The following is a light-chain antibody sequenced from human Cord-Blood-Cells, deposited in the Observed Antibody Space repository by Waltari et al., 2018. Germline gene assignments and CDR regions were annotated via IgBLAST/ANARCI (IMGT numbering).Light chain of an antibody. CDR3: CSYAGSHVV. V-gene: IGLV2-23*01. CDR1: SSDVGSYNL. J-gene: IGLJ2*01. CDR2: EGS. Sequence: QSALTQPASVSGSPGQSITISCTGTSSDVGSYNLVSWYQQHPGKAPKLMIYEGSKRPSGVSNRFSGSKSGNTASLTISWLQAEDEADYYCCSYAGSHVVFGGGTKLTVL.